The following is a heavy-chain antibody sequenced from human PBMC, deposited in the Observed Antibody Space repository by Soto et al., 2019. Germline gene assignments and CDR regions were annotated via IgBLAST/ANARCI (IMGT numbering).Heavy chain of an antibody. V-gene: IGHV4-30-4*01. CDR2: IYDSGST. Sequence: PSETLSLTCTVSGGSITSGDNYWSWIRQPPGKGLEWIGHIYDSGSTYYNPSLRSRVSISRDTSKNQFSLNLNSMTAADTAVYYCARGGGFDSRGQGVLVTVSS. CDR3: ARGGGFDS. J-gene: IGHJ4*02. CDR1: GGSITSGDNY. D-gene: IGHD5-12*01.